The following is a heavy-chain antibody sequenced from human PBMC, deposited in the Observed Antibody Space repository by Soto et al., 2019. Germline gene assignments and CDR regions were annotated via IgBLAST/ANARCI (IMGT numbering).Heavy chain of an antibody. CDR3: ASTYGSGSLTLDY. Sequence: ASVKVSCKASGYTFTGYYMHWVRQAPGQGLEWMGWINPNSGGTNYAQKFQGWVTMTRDTSISTAYMELSRLRSDDTAVYYCASTYGSGSLTLDYWGQGTLVTVSS. V-gene: IGHV1-2*04. J-gene: IGHJ4*02. CDR2: INPNSGGT. D-gene: IGHD3-10*01. CDR1: GYTFTGYY.